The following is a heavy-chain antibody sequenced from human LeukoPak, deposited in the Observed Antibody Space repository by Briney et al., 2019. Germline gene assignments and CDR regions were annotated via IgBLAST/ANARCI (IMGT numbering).Heavy chain of an antibody. CDR1: GYTFTGYY. V-gene: IGHV1-2*02. Sequence: ASVKVSCKASGYTFTGYYMHWVRQAPGQGLEWVGWINPNSGGTNYAQKFQGRVTMTRDTSISTAYMELSRLRSDDTAVYYCARAPPPYYYMDVWGKGTTVTVSS. J-gene: IGHJ6*03. CDR2: INPNSGGT. CDR3: ARAPPPYYYMDV.